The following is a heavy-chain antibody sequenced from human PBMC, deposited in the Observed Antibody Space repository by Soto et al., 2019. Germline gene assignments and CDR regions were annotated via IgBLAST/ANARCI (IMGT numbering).Heavy chain of an antibody. V-gene: IGHV3-11*06. CDR2: SSNSGTFA. CDR3: ARSGDNYNLLDY. D-gene: IGHD1-1*01. J-gene: IGHJ4*02. CDR1: GFTFNEYD. Sequence: PGGSLRLSCAASGFTFNEYDMSWIRQAPGKGLEWISYSSNSGTFARYADSVKGRFSISRDNAKNSLYLQINSLRGDDTAIYYCARSGDNYNLLDYWGQGT.